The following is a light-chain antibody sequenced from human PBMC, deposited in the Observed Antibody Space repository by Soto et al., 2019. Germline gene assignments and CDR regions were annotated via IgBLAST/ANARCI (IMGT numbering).Light chain of an antibody. CDR3: LLYYGGAQPVV. CDR2: NTN. V-gene: IGLV7-43*01. CDR1: TGAVTSGYY. J-gene: IGLJ2*01. Sequence: QTVVTQEPSLTVSPGGTVTLTCASSTGAVTSGYYPNWFQQKPGQAPRALIYNTNNKYSWTPARFSGSLLGGKAALTLSGVQAEDEAEYYCLLYYGGAQPVVFGGGTKVTVL.